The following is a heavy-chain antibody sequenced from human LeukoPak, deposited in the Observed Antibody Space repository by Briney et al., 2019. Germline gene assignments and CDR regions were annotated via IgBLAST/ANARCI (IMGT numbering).Heavy chain of an antibody. J-gene: IGHJ4*02. CDR1: GFAFSNTG. D-gene: IGHD4-17*01. CDR3: ARDAGGAWPFDY. Sequence: GGSLRLSCAASGFAFSNTGMTWVRQAPGRGLEWVSTISPTGEGTHYADSVKGRFTISRDNSKNTLSLEMNSLRGDDTATYYCARDAGGAWPFDYWGQGTRVIVSS. CDR2: ISPTGEGT. V-gene: IGHV3-23*01.